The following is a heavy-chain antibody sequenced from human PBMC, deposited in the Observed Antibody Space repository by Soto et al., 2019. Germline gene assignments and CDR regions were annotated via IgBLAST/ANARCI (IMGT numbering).Heavy chain of an antibody. V-gene: IGHV1-18*01. D-gene: IGHD3-10*01. J-gene: IGHJ5*02. CDR2: IATYNSNR. CDR3: ATVLRGVVNWFDP. CDR1: GDTFTHFG. Sequence: HLVQYGPEVKKPVASITVSCKTSGDTFTHFGLIWVRQAPGQDLEWRGWIATYNSNRNYEQKFQGVLTLTTDTSTSTAYMELKSLRYDDTAVYYCATVLRGVVNWFDPWGQGTLVTVSS.